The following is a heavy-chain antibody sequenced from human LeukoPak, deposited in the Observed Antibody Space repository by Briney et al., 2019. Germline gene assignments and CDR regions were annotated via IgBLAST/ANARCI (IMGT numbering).Heavy chain of an antibody. CDR1: GFTVSSNY. J-gene: IGHJ4*02. D-gene: IGHD5-18*01. CDR3: TRGYSYGYEMDY. CDR2: IKQDGSEK. V-gene: IGHV3-7*01. Sequence: PGGSLRLSCAASGFTVSSNYMSWVRQAPGKGLEWVANIKQDGSEKYYVDSVKGRFTISRDNAKNSLYLQMNSLRAEDTAVYYCTRGYSYGYEMDYWGQGTLVTVSS.